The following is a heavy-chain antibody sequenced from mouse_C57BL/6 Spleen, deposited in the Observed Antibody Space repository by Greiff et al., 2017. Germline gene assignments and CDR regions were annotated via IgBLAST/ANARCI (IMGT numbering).Heavy chain of an antibody. CDR2: IDPSDSYT. V-gene: IGHV1-69*01. J-gene: IGHJ1*03. D-gene: IGHD2-5*01. Sequence: QVQLQQPGAELVMPGASVKLSCKASGYTFTSYWMHWVKQRPGQGLEWIGEIDPSDSYTNYNQKFKGKSTLTVDKSSSTAYMQLSSLTSEDSAVYYCARSWSNYLWYSDVWGTGTTVTVSS. CDR1: GYTFTSYW. CDR3: ARSWSNYLWYSDV.